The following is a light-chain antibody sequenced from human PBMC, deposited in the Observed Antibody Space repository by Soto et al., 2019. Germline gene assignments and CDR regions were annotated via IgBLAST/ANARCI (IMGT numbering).Light chain of an antibody. Sequence: DIQMTQSPSTLSASVGDRVTIPCRASQSISTWLAWYQQKPGKAPKLLIYDPSSLESGVPSRFSGSGSGTEFTLTISSLQPDDFATYYCQHYNSYPWTFGQGTKVDIK. V-gene: IGKV1-5*01. J-gene: IGKJ1*01. CDR2: DPS. CDR1: QSISTW. CDR3: QHYNSYPWT.